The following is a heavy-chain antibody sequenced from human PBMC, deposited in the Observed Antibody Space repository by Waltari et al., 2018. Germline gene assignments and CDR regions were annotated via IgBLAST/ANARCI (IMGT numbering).Heavy chain of an antibody. Sequence: QLLLQESGPGLVTPSETLSLTCTVPGGSTNRSNYSWGWVRQSPGKGLEWIASIYYRGRAYYNPTLESRLTISGDTSKNQFSLRLYSVTAADTAVYYCARHWKRNGYRFDPWGQGTRVTVSS. D-gene: IGHD5-12*01. CDR2: IYYRGRA. CDR1: GGSTNRSNYS. J-gene: IGHJ5*02. CDR3: ARHWKRNGYRFDP. V-gene: IGHV4-39*01.